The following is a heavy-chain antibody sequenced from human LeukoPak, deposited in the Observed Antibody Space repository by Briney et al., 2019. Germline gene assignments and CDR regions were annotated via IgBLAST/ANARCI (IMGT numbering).Heavy chain of an antibody. J-gene: IGHJ4*02. V-gene: IGHV3-21*03. CDR3: VRGGYGVFDYEY. CDR1: GFTFSTYS. D-gene: IGHD5/OR15-5a*01. CDR2: ISTDSNYK. Sequence: GGSLRLSCAASGFTFSTYSMNWLRLAPGKGLEWVSSISTDSNYKYYVDSVKGRLTNSRDNAKSSLYLPMNSQRAEDTAVYYCVRGGYGVFDYEYWGQGTLVTVSS.